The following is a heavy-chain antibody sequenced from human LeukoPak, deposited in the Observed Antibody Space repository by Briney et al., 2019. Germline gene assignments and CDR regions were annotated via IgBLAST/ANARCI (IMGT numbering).Heavy chain of an antibody. CDR2: ISSGGGGI. CDR3: AKYISGISDAFDI. V-gene: IGHV3-23*01. Sequence: GGSLSLSCAASGFTFSSYAMSWVRQAPGKGLEWVSGISSGGGGIHYADSVKGRFTISRDNSKNTLYLQMNSLRAEDTAVYYCAKYISGISDAFDIWGQGTMVTVSS. J-gene: IGHJ3*02. CDR1: GFTFSSYA. D-gene: IGHD6-25*01.